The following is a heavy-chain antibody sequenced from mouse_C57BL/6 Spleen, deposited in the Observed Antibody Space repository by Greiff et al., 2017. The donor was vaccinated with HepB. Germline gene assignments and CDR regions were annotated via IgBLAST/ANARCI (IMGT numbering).Heavy chain of an antibody. CDR3: AKNGVYGSPLAY. Sequence: VKLMESGPGLVQPSQILSITCTVSGFSLTSYGVHWVRQSPGKGLEWLGVIWRGGSTDYNAAFMSRLSITKDNSKSQVFFKMNSLQADDTAIYYCAKNGVYGSPLAYWGQGTLVTVSA. V-gene: IGHV2-5*01. CDR2: IWRGGST. CDR1: GFSLTSYG. J-gene: IGHJ3*01. D-gene: IGHD1-1*01.